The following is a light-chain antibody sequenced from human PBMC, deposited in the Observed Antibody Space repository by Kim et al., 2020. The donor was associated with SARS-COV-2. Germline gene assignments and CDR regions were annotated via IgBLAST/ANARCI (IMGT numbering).Light chain of an antibody. J-gene: IGKJ2*01. CDR1: QSISIS. CDR3: QQFSGFPYT. Sequence: STSVGDRVTITCRASQSISISLAWYQQKPGKAPTLLIYRASSLQSGVPSRFSGSGSGTEFTLTISSLQPDDFATYYCQQFSGFPYTFGPGTKLE. V-gene: IGKV1-5*03. CDR2: RAS.